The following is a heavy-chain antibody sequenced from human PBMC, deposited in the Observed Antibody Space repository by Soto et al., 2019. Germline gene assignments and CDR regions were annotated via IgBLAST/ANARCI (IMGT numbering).Heavy chain of an antibody. CDR3: VAVTINDYYCYYLDV. CDR1: CGSISSDY. Sequence: SETLSLTCTVSCGSISSDYWSWIRQPPGKGLEWIGYIYYSGSTNYNPSLKSRVTISVDTSKNQFSLKLSSVTAADTAVYYCVAVTINDYYCYYLDVWGQGTTVIVSS. J-gene: IGHJ6*03. V-gene: IGHV4-59*08. CDR2: IYYSGST. D-gene: IGHD4-4*01.